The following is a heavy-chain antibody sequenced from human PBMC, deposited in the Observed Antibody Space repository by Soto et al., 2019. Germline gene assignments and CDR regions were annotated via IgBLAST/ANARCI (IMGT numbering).Heavy chain of an antibody. V-gene: IGHV1-3*01. Sequence: ASVKVSCKASGYTFTNYAIHWVRQAPGQGLEWMGWLNGGNGNTRYSQRFQGRVTITRDASANTAYMELSSLRSEDTAVYYCARGIIGREDWLLRRLDYWGRGTLVTVSS. CDR1: GYTFTNYA. CDR3: ARGIIGREDWLLRRLDY. D-gene: IGHD3-9*01. J-gene: IGHJ4*02. CDR2: LNGGNGNT.